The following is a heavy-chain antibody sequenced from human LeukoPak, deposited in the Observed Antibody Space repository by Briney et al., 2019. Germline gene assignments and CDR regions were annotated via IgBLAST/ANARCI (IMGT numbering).Heavy chain of an antibody. CDR1: AYSINSDYY. V-gene: IGHV4-38-2*01. CDR3: ARSPAHCGGVRYGSWFDP. CDR2: SSQSGNT. J-gene: IGHJ5*02. D-gene: IGHD2-21*02. Sequence: SETLSLTCAVSAYSINSDYYWGWIGQPPGTGLEWIGSSSQSGNTYYNPSIKSRVTISVDTSKNQFSLKLSSVTAADTAVYYCARSPAHCGGVRYGSWFDPWGQGTLVTVSS.